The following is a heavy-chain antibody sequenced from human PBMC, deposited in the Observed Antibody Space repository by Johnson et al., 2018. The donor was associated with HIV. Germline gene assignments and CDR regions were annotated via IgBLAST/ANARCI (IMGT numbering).Heavy chain of an antibody. J-gene: IGHJ3*02. CDR1: GFTFSDYY. V-gene: IGHV3-11*04. CDR3: ARAPEVRGIDVFDI. D-gene: IGHD3-10*01. CDR2: ITSTGATV. Sequence: QMLLVESGGGLVNPGGSLRLSCAASGFTFSDYYMSWIRQAPGKGLEWVSYITSTGATVHYADSVKGRFTISRDNAKNSLYLQMNILTAEDTAVYYCARAPEVRGIDVFDIWGQGTMVTVSS.